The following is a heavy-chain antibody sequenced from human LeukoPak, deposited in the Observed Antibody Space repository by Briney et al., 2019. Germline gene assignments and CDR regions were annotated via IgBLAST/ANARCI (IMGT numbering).Heavy chain of an antibody. Sequence: LRLSCVVSGVSLSNYGMTWVRQAPGKGLEWVSYISERGGSTTYADSVKGRFTISRDTSLNPLYLQMNNLRAEDTAVYFCAKRGVVVRGILVIGYHQEAYHYDFWGQGVXVT. J-gene: IGHJ4*02. V-gene: IGHV3-23*01. CDR1: GVSLSNYG. CDR3: AKRGVVVRGILVIGYHQEAYHYDF. CDR2: ISERGGST. D-gene: IGHD3-10*01.